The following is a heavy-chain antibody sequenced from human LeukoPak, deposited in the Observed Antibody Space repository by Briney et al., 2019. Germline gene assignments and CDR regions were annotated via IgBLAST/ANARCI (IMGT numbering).Heavy chain of an antibody. J-gene: IGHJ5*02. D-gene: IGHD2-2*01. CDR1: GYSISSGYY. V-gene: IGHV4-38-2*01. CDR2: IYHSGST. CDR3: ARLQIVVVPVRFDP. Sequence: PSENLSLTCAVSGYSISSGYYWGWIRQPPGKGLEWIGSIYHSGSTYYNPSLKSRVTISVDTSKNQFSLKLSSVTAADTAVYYCARLQIVVVPVRFDPWGQGTLVTVSS.